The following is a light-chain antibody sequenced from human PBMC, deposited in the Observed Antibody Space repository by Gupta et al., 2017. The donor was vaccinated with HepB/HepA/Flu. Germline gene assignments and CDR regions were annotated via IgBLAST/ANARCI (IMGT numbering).Light chain of an antibody. J-gene: IGLJ3*02. CDR3: SSYTSSSTPSWV. CDR1: SSDVGGYNY. Sequence: QSALTQTASVSGSPGQSITISCTGTSSDVGGYNYVSWYQQHPGKAPKLMIYDVSNRPSGVSNRFSGSKSGNTASLTISGLQAEDEADYYCSSYTSSSTPSWVFGGGTKLTVL. V-gene: IGLV2-14*03. CDR2: DVS.